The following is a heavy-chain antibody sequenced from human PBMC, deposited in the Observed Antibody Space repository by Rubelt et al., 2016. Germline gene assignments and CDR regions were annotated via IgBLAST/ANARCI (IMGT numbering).Heavy chain of an antibody. CDR1: GYTFSNYG. J-gene: IGHJ4*02. D-gene: IGHD4-23*01. Sequence: RGVQSGPEVKKPGASVKVSCKSSGYTFSNYGITWVRQAPGHGLDWMGWISAYNGNTNYAQKLQGRVTMTTDTSTSTAYMELRSLRSDDTAVYYCARDLGYGGNSEGYWGQGTLVTVSS. CDR3: ARDLGYGGNSEGY. V-gene: IGHV1-18*01. CDR2: ISAYNGNT.